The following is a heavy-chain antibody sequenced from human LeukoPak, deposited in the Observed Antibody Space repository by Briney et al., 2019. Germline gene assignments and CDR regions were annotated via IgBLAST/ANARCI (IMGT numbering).Heavy chain of an antibody. CDR1: GFTFSDYY. Sequence: GGSLRLSCAASGFTFSDYYMSWIRQAPGKGLEWVSYISSSGSTIYYADSVKGRFTISRDNAKNSLYLQMNSLRAEDTAVYYCAKASFIVGVAKTIDYWGQGTLVTVSS. CDR2: ISSSGSTI. J-gene: IGHJ4*02. CDR3: AKASFIVGVAKTIDY. D-gene: IGHD1-26*01. V-gene: IGHV3-11*01.